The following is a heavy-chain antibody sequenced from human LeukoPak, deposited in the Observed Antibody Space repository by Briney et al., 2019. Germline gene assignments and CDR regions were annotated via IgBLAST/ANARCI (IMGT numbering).Heavy chain of an antibody. V-gene: IGHV4-59*01. CDR3: ARGYSGSYGRFDY. D-gene: IGHD1-26*01. Sequence: PSETLSLTCTVSGGSISSYYWSWIRQPPGKGLEWIGYIYYSGSTSYNPSLKSRVTISVDTSKNQFSLRLSSVTAADTAVYYCARGYSGSYGRFDYWGQGTLVTVSS. CDR2: IYYSGST. CDR1: GGSISSYY. J-gene: IGHJ4*02.